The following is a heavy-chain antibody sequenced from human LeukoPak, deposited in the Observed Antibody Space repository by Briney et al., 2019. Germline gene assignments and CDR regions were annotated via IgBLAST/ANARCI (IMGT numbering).Heavy chain of an antibody. D-gene: IGHD3-22*01. CDR1: GFTFSSYA. J-gene: IGHJ4*02. CDR2: ISYDGSNK. Sequence: PGGSLRLSCAASGFTFSSYAMHWVRQAPGKGLEWVAVISYDGSNKYYADSVKGRFTISRDNSKNTLYLQMNSLRAEDTAVYYCAREITMIVVVITGYFDYWGQGILVTVSS. V-gene: IGHV3-30-3*01. CDR3: AREITMIVVVITGYFDY.